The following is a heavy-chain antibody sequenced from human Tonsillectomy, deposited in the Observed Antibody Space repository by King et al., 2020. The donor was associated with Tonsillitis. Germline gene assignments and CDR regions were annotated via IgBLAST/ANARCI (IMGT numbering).Heavy chain of an antibody. CDR2: MDYSGTT. Sequence: QLQESGPGVVKPSETLSLTCTVSGGSISTRDHYWAWIRQPPGKGLEWIGYMDYSGTTFYNPSLKSRITISGGTSENRFSLKLSSVTAADTAVYFCARYVSGSFDYWGQGVLVTVSS. V-gene: IGHV4-39*01. CDR1: GGSISTRDHY. J-gene: IGHJ4*02. CDR3: ARYVSGSFDY. D-gene: IGHD1-26*01.